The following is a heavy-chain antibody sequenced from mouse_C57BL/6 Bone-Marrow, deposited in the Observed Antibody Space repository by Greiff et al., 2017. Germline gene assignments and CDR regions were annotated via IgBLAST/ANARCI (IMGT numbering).Heavy chain of an antibody. CDR3: ARHLLQCDY. V-gene: IGHV5-12*01. CDR2: LSNGGGST. CDR1: GFTFSDYY. Sequence: EVQLVESGGGLVQPGGSLKLSCAASGFTFSDYYMSWVRQTPEKRLEWVAYLSNGGGSTYYPDTVKGRFTISRENAKNTLFLQKSRLKSEDTTMYYCARHLLQCDYWGQGTTLTVSS. J-gene: IGHJ2*01. D-gene: IGHD2-1*01.